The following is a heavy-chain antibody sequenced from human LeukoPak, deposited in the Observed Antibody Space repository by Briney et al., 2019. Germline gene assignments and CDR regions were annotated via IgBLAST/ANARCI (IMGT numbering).Heavy chain of an antibody. D-gene: IGHD1-26*01. V-gene: IGHV4-59*08. Sequence: SETLSLTCTVSGESISGFYWNWIRQPPGKGLEWIGYIYYSGSTNYNPSLKSRVTISVDTSKNQFSLKLSSVTAADTAVYYCARRSIVGATKGYYYYGMDVWGQGTTVTVSS. CDR1: GESISGFY. J-gene: IGHJ6*02. CDR3: ARRSIVGATKGYYYYGMDV. CDR2: IYYSGST.